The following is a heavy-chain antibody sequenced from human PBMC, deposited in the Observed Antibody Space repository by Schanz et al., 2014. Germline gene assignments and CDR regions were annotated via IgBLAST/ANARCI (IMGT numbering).Heavy chain of an antibody. D-gene: IGHD3-10*01. CDR1: GFTFSSYG. CDR2: ITRSGGGT. Sequence: QVQLVESGGGVVQFGRSLRLSCVASGFTFSSYGMHWVRQASGKGLEYVSAITRSGGGTYYSDSVKGRFTISRDNSKNTLYLQMNSLRAEDTAVYYCARANYRRKINFDYWGRGTLVTVSS. V-gene: IGHV3-64*04. CDR3: ARANYRRKINFDY. J-gene: IGHJ4*02.